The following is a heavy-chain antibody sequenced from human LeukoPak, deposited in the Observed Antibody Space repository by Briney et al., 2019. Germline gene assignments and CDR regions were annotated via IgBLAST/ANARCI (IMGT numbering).Heavy chain of an antibody. J-gene: IGHJ4*02. V-gene: IGHV5-51*01. Sequence: GESLKISCKGSGYTFNSYWIGWVRQMPGAGPEWMGIIYPGDSDTRYSPSFQGQVTISADKSISTAYLQWSSLKASDSAMYYCARRYGSALYGVFDYWGQGTLVIVSS. CDR2: IYPGDSDT. CDR1: GYTFNSYW. CDR3: ARRYGSALYGVFDY. D-gene: IGHD6-19*01.